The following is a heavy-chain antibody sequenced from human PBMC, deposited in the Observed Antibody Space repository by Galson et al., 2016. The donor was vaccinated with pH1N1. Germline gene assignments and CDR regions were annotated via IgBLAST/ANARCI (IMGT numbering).Heavy chain of an antibody. J-gene: IGHJ4*02. V-gene: IGHV3-30*02. CDR3: ATEVQRGY. CDR2: IRYDGSNK. D-gene: IGHD1-1*01. CDR1: GFTFSNYG. Sequence: SLRLSCAASGFTFSNYGMHWVRQAPGKGLEWATFIRYDGSNKYYSDSVKGRFTISRDNSKNTLYLQMNSLRAEDTAVYYCATEVQRGYWGQGTLVTVSS.